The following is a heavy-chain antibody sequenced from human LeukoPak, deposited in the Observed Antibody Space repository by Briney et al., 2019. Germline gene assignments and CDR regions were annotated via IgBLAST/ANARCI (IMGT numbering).Heavy chain of an antibody. D-gene: IGHD4-17*01. J-gene: IGHJ4*02. CDR2: IRSKADGGTS. CDR3: ARMNDYDFDY. V-gene: IGHV3-15*01. Sequence: GGSLRLSCAASGFTFSNAWMTWVRQAPGKGLEWVGRIRSKADGGTSDYTAPVKGRFTISRDNSKNTLYLQMNSLRAEDTAVYYCARMNDYDFDYWGQGTLVTVSS. CDR1: GFTFSNAW.